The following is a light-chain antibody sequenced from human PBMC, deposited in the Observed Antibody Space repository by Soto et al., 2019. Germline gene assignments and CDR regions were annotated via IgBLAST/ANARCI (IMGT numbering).Light chain of an antibody. CDR2: EVS. V-gene: IGLV2-8*01. CDR1: SSDVGGYNY. CDR3: ISYAGSKTL. J-gene: IGLJ2*01. Sequence: QSALTQPPSASGSPGQSVTISCTGTSSDVGGYNYVSWYQQHPGKAPKLMIYEVSKRPSGVPDRFSGSKSGNTASLTVSGLQAEDEADYHCISYAGSKTLFGGGTKLTVL.